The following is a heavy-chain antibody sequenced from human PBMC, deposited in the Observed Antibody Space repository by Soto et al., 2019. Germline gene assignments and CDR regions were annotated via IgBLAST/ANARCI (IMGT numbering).Heavy chain of an antibody. V-gene: IGHV3-11*01. CDR2: ISSSGPTM. Sequence: QVQLVESGGGLGKPGGSLRRSCAASGFTFSDYYMSWIRQAPGKGLEGVSYISSSGPTMYYADSVKGRFTISRDNAKNSLYLQMNSLRAEDTAVYYCAIAHGGEYFQHWGQGTLVTVSS. CDR1: GFTFSDYY. J-gene: IGHJ1*01. CDR3: AIAHGGEYFQH. D-gene: IGHD3-10*01.